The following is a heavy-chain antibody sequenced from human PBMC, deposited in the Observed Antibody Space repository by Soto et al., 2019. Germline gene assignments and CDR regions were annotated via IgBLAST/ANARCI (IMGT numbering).Heavy chain of an antibody. Sequence: QVQLQESGPGLVKPSETLSLTCSVSGGSIINHYWSWLRQPPGKGLEWIGYIYYNGNTNYNPSLKSRVTMSVDTSRNQISRKLPSVTAADTAGYYCSRANWYSEYWGQGTLVTASS. CDR1: GGSIINHY. D-gene: IGHD7-27*01. J-gene: IGHJ4*02. CDR3: SRANWYSEY. CDR2: IYYNGNT. V-gene: IGHV4-59*11.